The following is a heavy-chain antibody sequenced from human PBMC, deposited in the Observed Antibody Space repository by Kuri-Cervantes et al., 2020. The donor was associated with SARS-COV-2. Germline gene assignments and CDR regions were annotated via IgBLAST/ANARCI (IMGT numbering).Heavy chain of an antibody. V-gene: IGHV3-21*01. CDR2: ISGGST. CDR1: GFTFSSYS. D-gene: IGHD5-12*01. J-gene: IGHJ4*02. CDR3: ARDWGYSGYEYFDY. Sequence: GGSLRLSCAASGFTFSSYSMNWVRQAPGKGLEWVSSISGGSTHYSDSRKGRFTISRDNAKISLYLQMNSLRAEDTAVYYCARDWGYSGYEYFDYWGQGTPVTVSS.